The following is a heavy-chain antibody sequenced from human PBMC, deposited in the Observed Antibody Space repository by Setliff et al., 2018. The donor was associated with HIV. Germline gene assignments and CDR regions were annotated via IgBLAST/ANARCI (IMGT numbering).Heavy chain of an antibody. D-gene: IGHD3-22*01. Sequence: GASVKVSCKVSGYTLTELSTHWVRQAPGKGLEWMGGFDPQYDKTFYAQKFQGRVTMSEDTSTDTAYMELSSLRSEDTAVYYCATRAYDSRGYLRSRVSGAAFDIWGQGTMVTVSS. CDR3: ATRAYDSRGYLRSRVSGAAFDI. CDR1: GYTLTELS. CDR2: FDPQYDKT. V-gene: IGHV1-24*01. J-gene: IGHJ3*02.